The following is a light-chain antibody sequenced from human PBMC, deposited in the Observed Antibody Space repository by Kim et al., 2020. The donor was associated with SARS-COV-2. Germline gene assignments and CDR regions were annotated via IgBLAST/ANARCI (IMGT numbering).Light chain of an antibody. CDR2: DAS. Sequence: ASIGDRVTITCQASQDINKNLNWYQQKLGTAPRVLISDASYLERGVPSRFSGSGSGSEYSLTINSLQPEDIATYYCQQYGNLPLTFGGGTKVDIK. J-gene: IGKJ4*01. V-gene: IGKV1-33*01. CDR3: QQYGNLPLT. CDR1: QDINKN.